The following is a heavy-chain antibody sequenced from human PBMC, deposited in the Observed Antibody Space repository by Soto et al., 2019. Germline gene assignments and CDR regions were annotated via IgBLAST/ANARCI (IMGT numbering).Heavy chain of an antibody. D-gene: IGHD6-13*01. CDR2: IYYSGST. J-gene: IGHJ4*02. Sequence: SETLSLTCTVSGGSISSYYWSWIRQPPGKGLEWIGYIYYSGSTNYNPSLKSRVTISVDTSKNQFSLKLSSVTAADTAVYYCARLLLYRSSWYPLHYFDYWGQGTLVTVSS. V-gene: IGHV4-59*08. CDR1: GGSISSYY. CDR3: ARLLLYRSSWYPLHYFDY.